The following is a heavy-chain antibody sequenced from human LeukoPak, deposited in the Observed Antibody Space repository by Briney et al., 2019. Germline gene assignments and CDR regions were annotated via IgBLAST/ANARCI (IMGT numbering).Heavy chain of an antibody. J-gene: IGHJ4*02. V-gene: IGHV4-31*03. D-gene: IGHD2-8*01. CDR3: ARGYCTNGVCSSDYFDY. CDR2: IYTSGST. CDR1: GGSISSGGYY. Sequence: SQTLSLTCTVSGGSISSGGYYWNWIRQHPGKGLEWIGYIYTSGSTYYNPSLKSRSTISVDTSKNQFSLKLSSVTAADTAVYYCARGYCTNGVCSSDYFDYWGQGTLVTVSS.